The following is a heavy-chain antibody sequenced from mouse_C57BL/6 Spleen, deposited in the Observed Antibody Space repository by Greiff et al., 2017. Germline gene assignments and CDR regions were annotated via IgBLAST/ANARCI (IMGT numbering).Heavy chain of an antibody. Sequence: EVQLQQSGPELVKPGASVKISCKASGYTFTDYYMNWVKQSHGKSLEWIGDINPNNGGTSYNQKFKGKATLTVDKSSSTAYMELRSLTSEDSAVYYCARSPITTVVPFDYWGQGTTLTVSS. J-gene: IGHJ2*01. D-gene: IGHD1-1*01. CDR2: INPNNGGT. CDR1: GYTFTDYY. CDR3: ARSPITTVVPFDY. V-gene: IGHV1-26*01.